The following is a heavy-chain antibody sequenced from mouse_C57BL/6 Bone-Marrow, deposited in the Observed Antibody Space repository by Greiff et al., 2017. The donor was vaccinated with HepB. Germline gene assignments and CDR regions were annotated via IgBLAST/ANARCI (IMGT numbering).Heavy chain of an antibody. D-gene: IGHD2-4*01. J-gene: IGHJ3*01. CDR1: GYTFTSYW. Sequence: VQLQQSGTVLARPGASVKMSCKTSGYTFTSYWMHWVKQRPGQGLEWIGAIYPGNSDTSYNQKFKGKAKLTAVTSASTAYMELSSLTNEDSAVYYCTRSDYEGIWFAYWGQGTLVTVSA. V-gene: IGHV1-5*01. CDR3: TRSDYEGIWFAY. CDR2: IYPGNSDT.